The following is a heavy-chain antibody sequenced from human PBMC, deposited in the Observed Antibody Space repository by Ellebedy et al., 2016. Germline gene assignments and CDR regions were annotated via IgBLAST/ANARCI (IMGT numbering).Heavy chain of an antibody. CDR3: ARDNRYYDILTGYYTVDAFDI. D-gene: IGHD3-9*01. J-gene: IGHJ3*02. V-gene: IGHV3-13*01. CDR2: IGTAGDT. Sequence: GGSLRLSCAASGFTFSSYDMHWVRQATGKGLEWVSAIGTAGDTYYPGSVKGRFTISRENAKNSLYLQMNSPRAEDTAVYYCARDNRYYDILTGYYTVDAFDIWGQGTMVTVSS. CDR1: GFTFSSYD.